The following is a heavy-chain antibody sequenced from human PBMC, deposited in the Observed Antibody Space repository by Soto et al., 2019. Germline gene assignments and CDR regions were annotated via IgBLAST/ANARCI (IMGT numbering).Heavy chain of an antibody. CDR2: IVYSGSP. Sequence: SETVSFTCTVSRGSGCSGTYYWSWIRQPPWQGPEWIGYIVYSGSPNYNHSLQSRVTISVNTSKNQSSLKLSSVTAAETSVYYCARDDADISGYYADYWVPGTLVTVSS. D-gene: IGHD3-22*01. CDR1: RGSGCSGTYY. V-gene: IGHV4-61*01. J-gene: IGHJ4*02. CDR3: ARDDADISGYYADY.